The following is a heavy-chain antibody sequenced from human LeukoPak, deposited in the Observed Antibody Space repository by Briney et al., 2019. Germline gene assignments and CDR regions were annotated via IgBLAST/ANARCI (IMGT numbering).Heavy chain of an antibody. Sequence: GGSLRLSCAASGFTFSDYYMSWIRQAPGKGLEWVSSINWNGGSTGYADSVKGRFTISRDNAKNSLYLQMNSLRAEDTALYYCARDRVVVAANDAFDIWGQGTMVPVSS. CDR1: GFTFSDYY. D-gene: IGHD2-15*01. V-gene: IGHV3-20*04. CDR3: ARDRVVVAANDAFDI. CDR2: INWNGGST. J-gene: IGHJ3*02.